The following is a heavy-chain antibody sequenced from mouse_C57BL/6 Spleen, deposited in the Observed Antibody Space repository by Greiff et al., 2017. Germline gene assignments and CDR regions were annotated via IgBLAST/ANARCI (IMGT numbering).Heavy chain of an antibody. D-gene: IGHD1-1*01. CDR1: GYTFTSYW. J-gene: IGHJ3*01. Sequence: QVQLQQPGAELVRPGSSVKLSCKASGYTFTSYWMHWVKQRPIQGLEWIGNIDPSDSETHYNQKFKDKATLTVDKSSSTAYMQLSSLTSEDSAVYYCASEGTTVLAPGFAYWGQGTLVTVSA. CDR3: ASEGTTVLAPGFAY. V-gene: IGHV1-52*01. CDR2: IDPSDSET.